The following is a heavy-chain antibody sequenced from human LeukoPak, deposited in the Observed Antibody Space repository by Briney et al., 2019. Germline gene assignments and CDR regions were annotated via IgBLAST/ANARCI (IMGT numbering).Heavy chain of an antibody. D-gene: IGHD3-3*01. J-gene: IGHJ4*02. Sequence: GGSLRLSCAASGFTFSSYAMHWVRQAPGKGLEWVAVISYDGSNKYYADSVRGRFTISRDNAKNSLYLQMNNLRAEDTAFYYRVRHDFWSGFKGGDYWGQGTLVTVSS. V-gene: IGHV3-30*04. CDR2: ISYDGSNK. CDR3: VRHDFWSGFKGGDY. CDR1: GFTFSSYA.